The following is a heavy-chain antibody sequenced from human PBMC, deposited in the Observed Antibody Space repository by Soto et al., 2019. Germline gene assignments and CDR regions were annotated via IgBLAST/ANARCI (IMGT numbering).Heavy chain of an antibody. D-gene: IGHD3-10*01. Sequence: EVQLVESGGGLVQPGGSLRLSCAASGFTFSSYEMNWVRQAPGKGLEWVSYISSSGSTIYYADSVKGRFTISRDNAKNSLYLQMNSLRAEDTAVYYCARMVRGVITRYYFDYWGQGTLVTVSS. CDR2: ISSSGSTI. CDR1: GFTFSSYE. V-gene: IGHV3-48*03. J-gene: IGHJ4*02. CDR3: ARMVRGVITRYYFDY.